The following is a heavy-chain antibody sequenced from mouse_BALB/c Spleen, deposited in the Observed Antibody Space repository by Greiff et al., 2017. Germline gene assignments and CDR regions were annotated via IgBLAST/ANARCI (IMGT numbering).Heavy chain of an antibody. CDR1: GYTFTSYT. CDR2: INPSSGYT. Sequence: QVQLKQSGAELARPGASVKMSCKASGYTFTSYTMHWVKQRPGQGLEWIGYINPSSGYTNYNQKFKDKATLTADKSSSTAYMQLSSLTSEDSAVYYCARPSLLRSFAYWGQGTLVTVSA. J-gene: IGHJ3*01. CDR3: ARPSLLRSFAY. D-gene: IGHD1-2*01. V-gene: IGHV1-4*01.